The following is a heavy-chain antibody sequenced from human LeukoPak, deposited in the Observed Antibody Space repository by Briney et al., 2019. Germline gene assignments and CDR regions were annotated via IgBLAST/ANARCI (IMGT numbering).Heavy chain of an antibody. CDR2: FIPLLGTA. CDR1: GGTFTKSA. Sequence: SVKVSCKASGGTFTKSAFSWVRQAPGQGLEWMGGFIPLLGTANYAQECQGRVTITADESTSTAYMQLSSLRSEDTAMYFCTRVITIGQPPYYYYMDLWGKGTTVTVSS. V-gene: IGHV1-69*01. D-gene: IGHD3-10*01. J-gene: IGHJ6*03. CDR3: TRVITIGQPPYYYYMDL.